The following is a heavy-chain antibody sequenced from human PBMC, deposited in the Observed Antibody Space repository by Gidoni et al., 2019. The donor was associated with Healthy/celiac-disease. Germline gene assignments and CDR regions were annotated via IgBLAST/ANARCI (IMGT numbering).Heavy chain of an antibody. J-gene: IGHJ3*02. V-gene: IGHV4-59*08. CDR3: AGGVVAQWAFDI. CDR2: IYSSGST. D-gene: IGHD2-15*01. Sequence: QVQLQESGPGLVKHSETRSLTCTASGGSISSYYWSWIRQPPGKGLEWIGYIYSSGSTNYNPSLKSRVTISVDTSKNQFSLKLSSVTAADTAVYYCAGGVVAQWAFDIWGQGTMVTVSS. CDR1: GGSISSYY.